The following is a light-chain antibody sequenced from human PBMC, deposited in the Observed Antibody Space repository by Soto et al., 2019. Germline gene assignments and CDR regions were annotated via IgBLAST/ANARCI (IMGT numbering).Light chain of an antibody. CDR1: QSVRSN. Sequence: EIVMTQSPATLSVSPGERATLSCRASQSVRSNLAWYHQKPGQAPRLLIYGASTRATGIPASFSGSGSGTEFTLTISSLQSEDFAVYYCQQYNNWPRGTFGQGTKLEIK. J-gene: IGKJ2*02. CDR2: GAS. V-gene: IGKV3-15*01. CDR3: QQYNNWPRGT.